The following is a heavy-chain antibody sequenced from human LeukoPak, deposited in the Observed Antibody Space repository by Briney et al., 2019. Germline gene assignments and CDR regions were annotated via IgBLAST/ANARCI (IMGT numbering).Heavy chain of an antibody. CDR2: ISNSGNTI. CDR1: GFTFGDYY. V-gene: IGHV3-11*01. J-gene: IGHJ4*02. CDR3: ARYRVITNDYFDS. D-gene: IGHD3-16*01. Sequence: GGSLRLSCAASGFTFGDYYVTWIRQAPGKGLEWVSYISNSGNTIKEADSVKGRFTISRDNAQNSLFLQMKSLRAEDTAVYYCARYRVITNDYFDSWGQGTLVTVSS.